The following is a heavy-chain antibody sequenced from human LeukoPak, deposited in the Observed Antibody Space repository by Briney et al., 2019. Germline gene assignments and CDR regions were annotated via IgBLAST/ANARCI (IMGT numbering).Heavy chain of an antibody. CDR1: GGTFSSYA. CDR3: ARGIYSGSYRNYYYYYMDV. J-gene: IGHJ6*03. D-gene: IGHD1-26*01. Sequence: SVKVSCKASGGTFSSYAISWVRQAPGQGLEWMGGIIPIFGTANYAQKFQGRVTITTDESTSTAYMEPSSLRSEDTAVYYCARGIYSGSYRNYYYYYMDVWGKGTTVTVSS. CDR2: IIPIFGTA. V-gene: IGHV1-69*05.